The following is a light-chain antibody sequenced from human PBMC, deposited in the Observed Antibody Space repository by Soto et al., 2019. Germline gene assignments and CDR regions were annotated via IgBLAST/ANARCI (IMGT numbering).Light chain of an antibody. CDR2: GAS. CDR1: QSVSSN. Sequence: EIVMTQSPATLSVSPGERATLSCRASQSVSSNLAWYQQKPGQAPRFLIYGASTRATGIPARFSGSGSGTDFTLTISRLEPEDFAVYYCQQYGGSPRTFGQGTKVDIK. CDR3: QQYGGSPRT. J-gene: IGKJ1*01. V-gene: IGKV3-15*01.